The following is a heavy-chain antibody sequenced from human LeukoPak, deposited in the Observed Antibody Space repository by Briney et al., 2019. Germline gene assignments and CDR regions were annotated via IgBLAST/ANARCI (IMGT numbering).Heavy chain of an antibody. CDR1: GYSISSDYY. V-gene: IGHV4-30-4*08. D-gene: IGHD2-2*01. Sequence: SETLSLTCAVSGYSISSDYYWSWIRQPPGKGLEWIGYIYYSGSTYYNPSLKSRVTISVDTSKNQFSLKLSSVTAADTAVYYCARAYCSSTSCPNHDAFDIWGQGTMVTVSS. CDR2: IYYSGST. J-gene: IGHJ3*02. CDR3: ARAYCSSTSCPNHDAFDI.